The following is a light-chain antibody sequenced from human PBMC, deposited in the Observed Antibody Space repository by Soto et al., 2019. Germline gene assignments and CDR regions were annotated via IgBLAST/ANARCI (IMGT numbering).Light chain of an antibody. J-gene: IGLJ1*01. CDR3: NSYTSTNTWV. CDR2: EVS. V-gene: IGLV2-14*01. CDR1: TSDVGSYSY. Sequence: QSALTQFASVSGSPGQSITISCTGATSDVGSYSYVSWYQQHPGKAPKLMIYEVSKRPSGVSNRFSDSKSGNTASLTISGLQAEDEADYYCNSYTSTNTWVFGTGTKVTVL.